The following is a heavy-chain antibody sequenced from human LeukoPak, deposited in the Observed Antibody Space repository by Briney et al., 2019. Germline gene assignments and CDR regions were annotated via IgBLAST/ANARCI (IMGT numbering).Heavy chain of an antibody. Sequence: PGGSLRLSCVASGFTFTNFWMNWVRQAPGKGPEWVANIKTDGYEKYYVDSLKRRFTISRDNTKNLLYLQMNSLRAEDMAVYYCRKGHYDDSAWDQGTLVTVSS. V-gene: IGHV3-7*01. CDR1: GFTFTNFW. J-gene: IGHJ5*02. D-gene: IGHD4-17*01. CDR3: RKGHYDDSA. CDR2: IKTDGYEK.